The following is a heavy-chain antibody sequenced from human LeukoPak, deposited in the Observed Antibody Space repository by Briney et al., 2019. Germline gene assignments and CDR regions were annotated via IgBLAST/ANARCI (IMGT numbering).Heavy chain of an antibody. Sequence: GGSLRLSCAASGFTFSDYSMNWVRQAPGKGLEWVSSITSRSSYMYYGDSVRGRFTISRDNAKNSLYLQMNSLRAEDTAVYYCTRDPIAAAASGGDNWGQGTLVTVSS. D-gene: IGHD6-13*01. CDR2: ITSRSSYM. J-gene: IGHJ4*02. CDR3: TRDPIAAAASGGDN. V-gene: IGHV3-21*04. CDR1: GFTFSDYS.